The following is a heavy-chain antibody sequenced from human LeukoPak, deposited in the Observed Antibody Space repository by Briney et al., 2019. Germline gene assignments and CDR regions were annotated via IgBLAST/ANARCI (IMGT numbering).Heavy chain of an antibody. Sequence: GGSLRLSCAASGFTFDDYGMSWVRQAPGKGLEWASGINWNGGSTGYADSVKGRFTISRDNAKNSLYLQMNSLRAEDTALYYCAREFDRYSGSYPKDFDYWGQGTLVTVSS. J-gene: IGHJ4*02. CDR3: AREFDRYSGSYPKDFDY. V-gene: IGHV3-20*04. D-gene: IGHD1-26*01. CDR2: INWNGGST. CDR1: GFTFDDYG.